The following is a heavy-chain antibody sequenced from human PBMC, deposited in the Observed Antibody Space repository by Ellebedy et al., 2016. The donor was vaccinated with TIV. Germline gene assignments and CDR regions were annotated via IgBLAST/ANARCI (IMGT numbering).Heavy chain of an antibody. CDR3: AREVAPRNVRPHASYDSSGYYWDY. Sequence: ASVKVSXXASGYTFTGYYMHWVRQAPGQGLEWMGWINPNSGGTNYAQKFQGWVTMTRDTSISTAYMELSRLRSDDTAVYYCAREVAPRNVRPHASYDSSGYYWDYWGQGTLVTVSS. D-gene: IGHD3-22*01. J-gene: IGHJ4*02. CDR2: INPNSGGT. CDR1: GYTFTGYY. V-gene: IGHV1-2*04.